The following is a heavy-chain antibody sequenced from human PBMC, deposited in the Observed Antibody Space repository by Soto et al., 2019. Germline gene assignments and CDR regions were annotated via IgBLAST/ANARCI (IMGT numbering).Heavy chain of an antibody. V-gene: IGHV3-48*01. D-gene: IGHD7-27*01. CDR3: ARDLSWGSNWYYYMDV. J-gene: IGHJ6*03. CDR2: ISSGSSVI. CDR1: GFILSDCA. Sequence: EVQLVESGGGLVQPGGSLRLSCATSGFILSDCAMNWVRQAPGKGLERVSYISSGSSVIHYAYSVKGRFTVSRDNARNSLYLQMNSLRAEDTAVYYCARDLSWGSNWYYYMDVWGKGTTVTVSS.